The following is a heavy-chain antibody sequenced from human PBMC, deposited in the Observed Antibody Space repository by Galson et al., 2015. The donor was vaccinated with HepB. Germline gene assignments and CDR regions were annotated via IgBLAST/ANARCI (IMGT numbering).Heavy chain of an antibody. CDR2: IRSKAYGGTT. D-gene: IGHD7-27*01. Sequence: SLRLSCAASGFTFGDYVMSWFRQAPGKGLEWVGFIRSKAYGGTTEYAASVKGTFTISRDDSKSIAYLQMNSLKTEETAVYYCTRLHGNWALGGFDYWGQGTLVTVSS. V-gene: IGHV3-49*03. CDR3: TRLHGNWALGGFDY. J-gene: IGHJ4*02. CDR1: GFTFGDYV.